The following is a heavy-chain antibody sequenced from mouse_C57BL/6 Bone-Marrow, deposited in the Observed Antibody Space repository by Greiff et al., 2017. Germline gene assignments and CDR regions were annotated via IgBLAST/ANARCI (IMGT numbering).Heavy chain of an antibody. Sequence: EVKLVESGGGLVKPGGSLKLSCAASGFTFSSYTMSWVRQTPVKSLQWVATFSGGGGNTYYPDSVKGRFTISRDNDKNILYLQVVRLRSENTAVYYCSRQVTTVLATKYFDVWGTGTTVTVSS. CDR1: GFTFSSYT. J-gene: IGHJ1*03. CDR3: SRQVTTVLATKYFDV. D-gene: IGHD1-1*01. V-gene: IGHV5-9*04. CDR2: FSGGGGNT.